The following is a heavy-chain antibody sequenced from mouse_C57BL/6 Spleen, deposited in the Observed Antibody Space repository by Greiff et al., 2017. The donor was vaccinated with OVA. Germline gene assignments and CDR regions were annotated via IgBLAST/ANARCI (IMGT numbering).Heavy chain of an antibody. Sequence: QVQLQQSGAELVRPGASVKMSCKASGYTFTSYYMHWVKQTPRQGLEWIGAIYPGNGDTSYNQKFKGKATLTVDKSSSTAYMQLSSLTSEDSAVYFCARDGHPAMYYWGQGTSVTVSS. J-gene: IGHJ4*01. V-gene: IGHV1-12*01. CDR1: GYTFTSYY. CDR2: IYPGNGDT. D-gene: IGHD1-2*01. CDR3: ARDGHPAMYY.